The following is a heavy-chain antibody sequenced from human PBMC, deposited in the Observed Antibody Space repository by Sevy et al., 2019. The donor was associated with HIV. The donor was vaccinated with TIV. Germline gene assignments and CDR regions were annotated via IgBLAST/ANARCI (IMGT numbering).Heavy chain of an antibody. Sequence: GGSLRLSCAASGFTFSSYSMNWVRQAPGKGLEWVSYISSSSSTIYYADSVKGRFTIARDNAKNSLYLQMNSLRAEDTAVYYWARASYGSGSYYLYGMDVWGQGTTVTVSS. D-gene: IGHD3-10*01. CDR3: ARASYGSGSYYLYGMDV. CDR1: GFTFSSYS. J-gene: IGHJ6*02. CDR2: ISSSSSTI. V-gene: IGHV3-48*01.